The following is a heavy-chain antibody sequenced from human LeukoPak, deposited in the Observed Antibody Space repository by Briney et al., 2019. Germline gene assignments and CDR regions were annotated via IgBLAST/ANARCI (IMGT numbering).Heavy chain of an antibody. Sequence: GGSLRLSCAASGFTFSSYAMSWVRQAPGKGLEWVSAISGSGGSTYYADSVKGRFTISRDNSKNTLYLQMNSLRAEDTAVYYCARCRGYYYYMDVWGKGTTVTVSS. CDR1: GFTFSSYA. V-gene: IGHV3-23*01. CDR2: ISGSGGST. J-gene: IGHJ6*03. D-gene: IGHD3-10*01. CDR3: ARCRGYYYYMDV.